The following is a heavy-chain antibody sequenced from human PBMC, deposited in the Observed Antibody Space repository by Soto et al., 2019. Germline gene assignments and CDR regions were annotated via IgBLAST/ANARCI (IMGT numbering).Heavy chain of an antibody. J-gene: IGHJ4*02. CDR3: ARYACSDSSCYGGVDY. CDR1: GYSLARYW. CDR2: IDPSDSQS. Sequence: PGEPLKNSCKVSGYSLARYWSTWGRQKPGKGLEWMGRIDPSDSQSYYSPSFRGHVTISVTKSITTVFLQWSSLKASDTAMYYCARYACSDSSCYGGVDYWGQGTPVTVSS. D-gene: IGHD3-22*01. V-gene: IGHV5-10-1*01.